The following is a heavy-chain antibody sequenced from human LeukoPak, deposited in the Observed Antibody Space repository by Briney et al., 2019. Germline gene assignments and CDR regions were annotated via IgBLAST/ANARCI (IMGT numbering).Heavy chain of an antibody. CDR2: ISDYWGAT. J-gene: IGHJ4*02. D-gene: IGHD1-26*01. V-gene: IGHV3-23*01. CDR1: GFTFSSSA. Sequence: GGSLRLSCAASGFTFSSSAMSWVRQAPGKGLEWVASISDYWGATNYADSVKGRFIISRDNSKNTLYLEMNSLRADDTAVYYCAKDISETVGASDYWGQGTLVTVSS. CDR3: AKDISETVGASDY.